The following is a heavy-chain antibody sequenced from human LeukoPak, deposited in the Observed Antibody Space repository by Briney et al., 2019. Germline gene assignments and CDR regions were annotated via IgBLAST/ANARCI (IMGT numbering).Heavy chain of an antibody. J-gene: IGHJ4*02. CDR2: IYYSGST. Sequence: PSETLSLTCTVSGGSISSYYWSWIRQPPGKGLEWIGYIYYSGSTNYNPSLKSRVTISVDTSKNQFSLKLSSVTAADTAVYYCARGVGDSLTGYYMYYFDYWGQGTLVTVSS. CDR3: ARGVGDSLTGYYMYYFDY. CDR1: GGSISSYY. V-gene: IGHV4-59*01. D-gene: IGHD3-9*01.